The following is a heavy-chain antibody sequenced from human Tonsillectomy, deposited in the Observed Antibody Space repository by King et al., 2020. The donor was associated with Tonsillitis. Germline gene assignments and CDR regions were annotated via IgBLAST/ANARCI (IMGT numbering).Heavy chain of an antibody. D-gene: IGHD6-19*01. CDR1: GDSIGTYY. CDR3: ARHSGYASGWFSH. Sequence: VQLQESGPGLVKPSETLSLTCTVSGDSIGTYYWSWIRQPPGKGLEWIGYVYYTGANMYNPSLKTRVTISDDTSKNQFSLRLTSVTAAETAVYYCARHSGYASGWFSHWGQGILVTVSA. J-gene: IGHJ5*02. CDR2: VYYTGAN. V-gene: IGHV4-59*08.